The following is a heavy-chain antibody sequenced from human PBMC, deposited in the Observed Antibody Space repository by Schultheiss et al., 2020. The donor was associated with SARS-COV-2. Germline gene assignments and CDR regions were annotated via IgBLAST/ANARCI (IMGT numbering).Heavy chain of an antibody. Sequence: GESLKISCAASGFTFSTYAMHWVRQAPGKGLEWVAVISYDGSNKYYADSVKGRFTISRDNSKNTLYLQMNSLRAEDTAVYYCARGHSSGYYNYFDYWGQGTLVIVSS. D-gene: IGHD3-22*01. V-gene: IGHV3-30-3*01. J-gene: IGHJ4*02. CDR2: ISYDGSNK. CDR1: GFTFSTYA. CDR3: ARGHSSGYYNYFDY.